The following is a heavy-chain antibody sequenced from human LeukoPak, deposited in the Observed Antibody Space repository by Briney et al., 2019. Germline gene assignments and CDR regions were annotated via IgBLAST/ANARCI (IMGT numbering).Heavy chain of an antibody. CDR3: AQLRDILTGDY. J-gene: IGHJ4*02. CDR1: GLTFSSYA. CDR2: ISYDGSNK. Sequence: GGSLRLSCAASGLTFSSYAMHWVRQAPGKGLEWVAVISYDGSNKYYADSVKGRFTISRDNSKNTLYLQMNSLRAEDTAVYYCAQLRDILTGDYWGQGTLVTVSS. V-gene: IGHV3-30-3*01. D-gene: IGHD3-9*01.